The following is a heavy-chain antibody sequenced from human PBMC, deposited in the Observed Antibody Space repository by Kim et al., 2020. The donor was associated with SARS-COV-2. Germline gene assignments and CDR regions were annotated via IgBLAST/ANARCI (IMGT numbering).Heavy chain of an antibody. J-gene: IGHJ6*02. CDR3: ARDRTYYGSGSYPNYYYRMDV. CDR1: GFTFSSYA. V-gene: IGHV3-30*04. D-gene: IGHD3-10*01. CDR2: ISYDGSNK. Sequence: GGSLRLSCAASGFTFSSYAMHWVRQAPGKGLEWVAVISYDGSNKYYADSVKGRFTISRDNSKNTLYLQMNSLRAEDTAVYYCARDRTYYGSGSYPNYYYRMDVWGQGPTVTVSS.